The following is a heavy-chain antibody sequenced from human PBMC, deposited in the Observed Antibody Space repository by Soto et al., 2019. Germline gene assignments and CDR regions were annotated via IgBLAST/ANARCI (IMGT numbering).Heavy chain of an antibody. CDR3: AREGKTDCSSTSCYSFWFDP. V-gene: IGHV4-30-4*01. CDR1: GGSISSGDYY. J-gene: IGHJ5*02. CDR2: IYYSGST. Sequence: SETLSLTCTVSGGSISSGDYYWSWIRQPPGKGLEWIGYIYYSGSTYYNPSLKSRVTISVDTSKNQFSLKLSSVTAADTAVYYCAREGKTDCSSTSCYSFWFDPWGQGTLVTVSS. D-gene: IGHD2-2*01.